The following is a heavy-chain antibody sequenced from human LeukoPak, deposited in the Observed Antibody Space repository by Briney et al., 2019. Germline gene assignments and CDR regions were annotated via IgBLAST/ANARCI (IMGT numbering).Heavy chain of an antibody. CDR2: IYYSGST. V-gene: IGHV4-59*04. J-gene: IGHJ4*02. CDR3: VSSSSSDYFDY. Sequence: SETLSLTCTVSGASISSYYWSWIPQPPGKGLEWIGYIYYSGSTYYNPSLKSRVTISVDTSKTQFSLKLSSLTAADTAVYYCVSSSSSDYFDYWGQGTLVTVSS. CDR1: GASISSYY. D-gene: IGHD6-6*01.